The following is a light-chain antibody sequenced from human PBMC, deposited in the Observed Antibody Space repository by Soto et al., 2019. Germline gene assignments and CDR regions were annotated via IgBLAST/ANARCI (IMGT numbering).Light chain of an antibody. CDR2: DAS. J-gene: IGKJ1*01. CDR1: LGIRND. CDR3: QQYSSYSAWT. Sequence: DIQMTQSPSSLSASVVDGVTITCRASLGIRNDLGWYQHKPGKAPKLLIYDASSLQSGVPPRFSGSGSGTEFTLTIRSLQPDDIATYYCQQYSSYSAWTFGEGTKVDIK. V-gene: IGKV1-17*01.